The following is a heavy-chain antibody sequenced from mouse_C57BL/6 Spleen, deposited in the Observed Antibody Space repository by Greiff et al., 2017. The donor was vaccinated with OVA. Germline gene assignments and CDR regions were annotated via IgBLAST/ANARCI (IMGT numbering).Heavy chain of an antibody. CDR3: ARWDYGSSPYYYAMDY. V-gene: IGHV1-53*01. Sequence: QVQLQQPGTELVKPGASVKLSCKASGYTFTSYWMHWVKQRPGQGLEWIGNINPSNGGTNYNEQFKSKATLTVDKSSSTAYMQLSSLTSEDSAVYYCARWDYGSSPYYYAMDYWGQGTSVTVSS. J-gene: IGHJ4*01. D-gene: IGHD1-1*01. CDR1: GYTFTSYW. CDR2: INPSNGGT.